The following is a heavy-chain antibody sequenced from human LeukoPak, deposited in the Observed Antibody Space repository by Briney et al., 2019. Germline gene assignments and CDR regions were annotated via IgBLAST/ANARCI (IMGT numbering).Heavy chain of an antibody. Sequence: GTSLRLSCAASGFTFSRYGMHWVRPAPGRGLEWMAVIPYDGGYTYYADSLKGRVTSSRDNSKNTVYLQMNSLRAADTAVYCCAKDHADIVVLPCAHIDYWGQGTLVAVSA. CDR2: IPYDGGYT. D-gene: IGHD2-2*01. J-gene: IGHJ4*02. V-gene: IGHV3-30*18. CDR1: GFTFSRYG. CDR3: AKDHADIVVLPCAHIDY.